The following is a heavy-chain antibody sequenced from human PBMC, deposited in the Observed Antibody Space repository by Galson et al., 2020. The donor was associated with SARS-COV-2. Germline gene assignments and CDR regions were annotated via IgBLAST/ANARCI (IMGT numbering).Heavy chain of an antibody. D-gene: IGHD3-10*01. CDR2: ISSSGSTI. J-gene: IGHJ6*02. CDR1: GFTFSSYE. Sequence: TGGSLRLSCAASGFTFSSYEMNWVRQAPGKGLEWVSYISSSGSTIYYADSVKGRFTISRDNAKNSLYLQMNSLRAEDTAVYYCARDRRITMVRGVLYGMDVWGQGTTVTGSS. CDR3: ARDRRITMVRGVLYGMDV. V-gene: IGHV3-48*03.